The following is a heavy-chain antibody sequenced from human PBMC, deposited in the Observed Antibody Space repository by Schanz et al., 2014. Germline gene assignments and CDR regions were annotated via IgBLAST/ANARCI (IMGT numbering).Heavy chain of an antibody. Sequence: EVQLVESGGGLVQPGRSLRLSCTASGFTLSNSDMHWVRQGTGKGLEWVSTIGYLGDTYYPDSVKGRFSISRDNAKNSLYLQLNSLRAEDTAVYYCARGIDVSDFWSGSPPKGGANDYWGQGTLVTVSS. CDR2: IGYLGDT. J-gene: IGHJ4*02. D-gene: IGHD3-3*01. V-gene: IGHV3-13*01. CDR1: GFTLSNSD. CDR3: ARGIDVSDFWSGSPPKGGANDY.